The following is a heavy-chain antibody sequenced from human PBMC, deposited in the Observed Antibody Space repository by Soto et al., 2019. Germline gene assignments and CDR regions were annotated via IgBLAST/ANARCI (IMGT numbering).Heavy chain of an antibody. CDR1: GGTMRGQH. CDR3: ATYNFGAGGRGY. J-gene: IGHJ4*02. CDR2: HHSDST. D-gene: IGHD1-1*01. V-gene: IGHV4-4*09. Sequence: QVQLQESGPGLVKASEALSLTCTVSGGTMRGQHWSWIRQPPGKGLECIGHHSDSTNYIPTLKSRTTASTDRSNNHFSLKPASVTAADTAVYFWATYNFGAGGRGYWGQGTMVTVSS.